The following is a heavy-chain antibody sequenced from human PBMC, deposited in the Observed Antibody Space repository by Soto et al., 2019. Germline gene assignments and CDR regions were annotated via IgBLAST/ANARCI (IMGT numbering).Heavy chain of an antibody. D-gene: IGHD2-15*01. Sequence: SETLSLTCTVSGGSISSYYWSWIRQPPGKGLEWIGYIYYSGSTNYNPSLKSRVTISVDTSKNQFSLKLSSVTAADTAVYYCARCRTALDCSGGSCYPNPEEYYYYYYMDVWGKGTTVTVSS. CDR1: GGSISSYY. V-gene: IGHV4-59*08. CDR2: IYYSGST. J-gene: IGHJ6*03. CDR3: ARCRTALDCSGGSCYPNPEEYYYYYYMDV.